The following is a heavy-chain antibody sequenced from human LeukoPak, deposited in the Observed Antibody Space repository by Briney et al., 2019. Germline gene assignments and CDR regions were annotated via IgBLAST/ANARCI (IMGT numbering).Heavy chain of an antibody. J-gene: IGHJ4*02. CDR3: AKNLGFVADC. CDR2: IYTGGSI. V-gene: IGHV3-53*01. CDR1: GFTVSSHY. D-gene: IGHD3-16*02. Sequence: PGGSLRLSCAASGFTVSSHYMSWVRQAQGKGLEWVSVIYTGGSIQYADSVKGRFTISRDNSKNMVYLQMNSLRAEDTAVYYCAKNLGFVADCWGQGTLVTVSS.